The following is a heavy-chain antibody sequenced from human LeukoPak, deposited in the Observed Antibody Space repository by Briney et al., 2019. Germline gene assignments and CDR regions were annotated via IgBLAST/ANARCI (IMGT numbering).Heavy chain of an antibody. CDR2: INHSGST. V-gene: IGHV4-34*01. J-gene: IGHJ4*02. Sequence: PSETLSLTCAAYGGSFSGYYWSWIRQPPGKGLEWIGEINHSGSTNYNPSLKSRVTISVDTSKNQFSLKLSSVTAADTAVYYCARAPRYSSSWYADYWGQGTLVTVSS. D-gene: IGHD6-13*01. CDR1: GGSFSGYY. CDR3: ARAPRYSSSWYADY.